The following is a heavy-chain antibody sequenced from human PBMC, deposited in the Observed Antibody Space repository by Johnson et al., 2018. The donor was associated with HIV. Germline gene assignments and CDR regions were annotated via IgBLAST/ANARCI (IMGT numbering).Heavy chain of an antibody. CDR1: GFTFSSYA. D-gene: IGHD1-26*01. Sequence: EVQLVESGGGLVQPGGSLRLSCAASGFTFSSYAMHWVRQAPGKGLEYVSAISSNGGSTYYGNSVKGRFTISRDNSKNTLYLQMGSLRDEDMAVYYCARVGRGSYYARDAFDIWGQGTIVTVSS. J-gene: IGHJ3*02. V-gene: IGHV3-64*01. CDR3: ARVGRGSYYARDAFDI. CDR2: ISSNGGST.